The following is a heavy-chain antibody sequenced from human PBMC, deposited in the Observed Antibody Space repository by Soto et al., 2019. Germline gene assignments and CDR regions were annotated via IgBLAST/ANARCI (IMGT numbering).Heavy chain of an antibody. CDR3: ARGPNSSGWTLDY. J-gene: IGHJ4*02. CDR1: GFTFSSYS. Sequence: PGGSLRLSCAASGFTFSSYSMNWVRQAPGKGLEWVSSISSSSSYIYYADSVKGRFTISRDNAKNSLYLQMNSLRAEDTAVYYCARGPNSSGWTLDYWGQGTLVTVSS. D-gene: IGHD6-19*01. CDR2: ISSSSSYI. V-gene: IGHV3-21*01.